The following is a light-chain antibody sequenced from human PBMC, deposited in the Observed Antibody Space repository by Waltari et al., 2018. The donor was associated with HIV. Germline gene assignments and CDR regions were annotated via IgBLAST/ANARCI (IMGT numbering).Light chain of an antibody. Sequence: SYVLTQPPSVSVAPGKTARIPGGGINIVRQRVHWYQQKPGQAPVLVIYYDSDRPSGIPERVSGSNSGNTATLTISRVEAGDEADYYCQVWDSSSDHVVFGGGTKLTVL. CDR2: YDS. CDR1: NIVRQR. V-gene: IGLV3-21*04. J-gene: IGLJ2*01. CDR3: QVWDSSSDHVV.